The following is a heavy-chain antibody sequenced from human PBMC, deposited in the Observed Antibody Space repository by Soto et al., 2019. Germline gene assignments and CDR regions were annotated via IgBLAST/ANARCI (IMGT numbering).Heavy chain of an antibody. CDR2: IKSKTDGGTT. CDR3: TTDDFWSGYYVY. D-gene: IGHD3-3*01. J-gene: IGHJ4*02. CDR1: GFTFSNAW. V-gene: IGHV3-15*07. Sequence: EVQLVESGGGLVKPGGSLRLSCAASGFTFSNAWMNWVRQAPGKGLEWVGRIKSKTDGGTTDYAAPVKGRFTISRDDSKNTLYLQMNSLKTEDTAAYYCTTDDFWSGYYVYWGQGTLVTVSS.